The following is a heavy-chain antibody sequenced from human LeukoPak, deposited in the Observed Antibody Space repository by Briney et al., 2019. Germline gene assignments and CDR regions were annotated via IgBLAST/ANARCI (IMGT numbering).Heavy chain of an antibody. J-gene: IGHJ6*03. CDR2: IYSGGST. CDR3: GRATSSYYNSGGYYRLLSYYYMDV. Sequence: GGSLRLSCAASGFTVSSNYMSWVRQAPGKGLEWVSVIYSGGSTYSADSVKGRFTISRDKSKNTLYLQMNSLTAEDTAMYYCGRATSSYYNSGGYYRLLSYYYMDVWGKGTTVTVSS. CDR1: GFTVSSNY. D-gene: IGHD3-22*01. V-gene: IGHV3-53*05.